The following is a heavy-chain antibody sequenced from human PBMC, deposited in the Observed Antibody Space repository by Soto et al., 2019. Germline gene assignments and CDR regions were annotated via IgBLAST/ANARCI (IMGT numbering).Heavy chain of an antibody. Sequence: QVQLQESGPGLVKPSQTLSLTCTVSGGSISSGGYYWSWIRQHPGKGLEWIGYIYYSGSTYYNPSLNSRVTISVDTSKNQCSLKLSSVTAADTAVYYCARSTIFPGRDYFDYWGQGTLVTVSS. CDR3: ARSTIFPGRDYFDY. CDR2: IYYSGST. CDR1: GGSISSGGYY. D-gene: IGHD3-10*02. J-gene: IGHJ4*02. V-gene: IGHV4-31*03.